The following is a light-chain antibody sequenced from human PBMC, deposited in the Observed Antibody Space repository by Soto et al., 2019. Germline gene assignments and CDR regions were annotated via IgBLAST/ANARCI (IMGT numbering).Light chain of an antibody. J-gene: IGLJ3*02. CDR3: EAWDGSLSAGV. CDR1: RSNIGNNY. V-gene: IGLV1-51*01. CDR2: DND. Sequence: QSVLTQPPSVSAAPGQRVTVSCSGSRSNIGNNYVSWYQQLPGTAPKLLIYDNDKRPSGIPDRFSASKSGTSATLGITGLQTGDEADYYCEAWDGSLSAGVFGGGTKVTVL.